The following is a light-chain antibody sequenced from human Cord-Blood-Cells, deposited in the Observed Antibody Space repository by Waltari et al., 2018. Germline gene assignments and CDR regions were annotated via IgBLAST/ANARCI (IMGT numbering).Light chain of an antibody. CDR2: SAS. CDR3: QQSYSSLT. V-gene: IGKV1-39*01. Sequence: DIQMTQSPSSVSASVGDSVPITCLASQSISSYLNWYHQKPGKAPKLLIYSASSLQSGVPSRFSGSGSVTDFTLTISSLQPEDFATYYCQQSYSSLTFGGGTKVEIK. J-gene: IGKJ4*01. CDR1: QSISSY.